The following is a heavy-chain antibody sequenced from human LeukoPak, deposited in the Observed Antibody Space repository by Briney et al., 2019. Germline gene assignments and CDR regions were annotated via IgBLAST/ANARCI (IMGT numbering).Heavy chain of an antibody. V-gene: IGHV3-23*01. D-gene: IGHD6-6*01. CDR1: GFTFSSYA. CDR2: ISGSGGST. Sequence: GGSLRLSCAASGFTFSSYAMSWVRQAPGKGLEWVSAISGSGGSTYYADSVKGRFTISRDNSKNTLYLQMNSLRAGDTAVYYCVKDLTAARGWFDPWGQGTLVTISS. J-gene: IGHJ5*02. CDR3: VKDLTAARGWFDP.